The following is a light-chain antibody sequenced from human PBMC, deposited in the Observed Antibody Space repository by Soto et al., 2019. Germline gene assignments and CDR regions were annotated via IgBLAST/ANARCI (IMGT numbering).Light chain of an antibody. CDR2: DAS. CDR1: QNVSSY. Sequence: EIVLTQSPATLSLSPGERATLSCRASQNVSSYLAWYQQKPGQAPRILVYDASERATGIPARFSGSGSGTDLTLTISSLETEDFAVYYCQQRRTFGQGTRLEIK. CDR3: QQRRT. J-gene: IGKJ5*01. V-gene: IGKV3-11*01.